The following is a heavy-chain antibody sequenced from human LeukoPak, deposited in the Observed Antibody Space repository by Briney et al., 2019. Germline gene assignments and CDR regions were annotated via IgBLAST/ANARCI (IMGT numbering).Heavy chain of an antibody. CDR3: ARDRQLGRYFDY. Sequence: GASVKVSCKASGGTFSSYAISWVRQAPGQGLEWMGGIIPIFGTANYAQKFEGRVTITADESTSTAYMELSGLRSEDTAVYYCARDRQLGRYFDYWGQGTLVTVSS. J-gene: IGHJ4*02. D-gene: IGHD1-1*01. CDR2: IIPIFGTA. CDR1: GGTFSSYA. V-gene: IGHV1-69*13.